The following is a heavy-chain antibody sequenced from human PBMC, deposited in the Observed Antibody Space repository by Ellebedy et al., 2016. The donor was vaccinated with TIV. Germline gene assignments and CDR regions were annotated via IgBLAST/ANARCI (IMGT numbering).Heavy chain of an antibody. CDR2: IYYSGST. CDR3: ARARGYDSSGYLRATWDY. J-gene: IGHJ4*02. V-gene: IGHV4-61*01. CDR1: GGSVSSGSYY. D-gene: IGHD3-22*01. Sequence: SETLSLTXTVSGGSVSSGSYYWSWIRQPPGKGLEWIGYIYYSGSTNYNPSLKSRVTISVDTSKNQFSLKLSSVTAADTAVYYCARARGYDSSGYLRATWDYWGQGTLVTVSS.